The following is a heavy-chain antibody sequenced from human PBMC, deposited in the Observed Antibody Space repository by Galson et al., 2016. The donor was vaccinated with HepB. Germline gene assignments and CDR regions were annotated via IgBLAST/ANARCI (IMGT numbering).Heavy chain of an antibody. CDR1: GFSLSTRGVG. Sequence: PALVKPTQTLTLTCTFSGFSLSTRGVGVGWIRQPPGEALEWLTLIYWDDDKRYNPSLKSRLTVTKDTSKSQVVLTMTNVDPVDTATDYCARAYCGGDCLSYNILYQYGLDVWGQGTTVTVSS. V-gene: IGHV2-5*02. CDR2: IYWDDDK. D-gene: IGHD2-21*01. CDR3: ARAYCGGDCLSYNILYQYGLDV. J-gene: IGHJ6*02.